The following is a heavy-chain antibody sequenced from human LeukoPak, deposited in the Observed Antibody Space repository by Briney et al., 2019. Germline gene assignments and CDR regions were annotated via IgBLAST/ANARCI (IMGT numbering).Heavy chain of an antibody. CDR2: MNPNSGGT. CDR1: GYTFTGYY. V-gene: IGHV1-2*02. CDR3: ARGPYSSSSNYYYYYMDV. Sequence: ASVKVSCKASGYTFTGYYMHWVRQAPGQGLEWMGWMNPNSGGTNYAQKFQGRVTMTRDTSISTAYMELSRLRSDDTAVYYCARGPYSSSSNYYYYYMDVWGKGTTVTVSS. J-gene: IGHJ6*03. D-gene: IGHD6-6*01.